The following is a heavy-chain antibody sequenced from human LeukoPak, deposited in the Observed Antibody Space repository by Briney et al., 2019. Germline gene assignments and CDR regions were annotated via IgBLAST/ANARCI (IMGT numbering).Heavy chain of an antibody. D-gene: IGHD2-15*01. CDR2: IYYSGST. J-gene: IGHJ4*02. CDR3: ARDAGMVVANFDY. Sequence: SETLSLTCTVSGGSISSSSYYWGWIRQPPGKGLEWIGSIYYSGSTYYNPSLKSRVTISVDTSKNQFSPKLSSVTAADTAVYYCARDAGMVVANFDYWGQGTLVTVSS. V-gene: IGHV4-39*07. CDR1: GGSISSSSYY.